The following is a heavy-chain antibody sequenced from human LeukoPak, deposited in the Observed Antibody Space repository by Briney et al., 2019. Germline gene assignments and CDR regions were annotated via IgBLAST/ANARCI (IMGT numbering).Heavy chain of an antibody. J-gene: IGHJ6*02. CDR1: GFTFTIYG. V-gene: IGHV3-48*02. Sequence: GGSLRLSCAASGFTFTIYGMNWLRQAPGKGLEWVSYLSGRSDSIYYAESVKVRFTISRDNARNSLYLQMNSLRDEDTAVYSCARDGQNASPYATDVWGQGTTVTVSS. D-gene: IGHD3-16*01. CDR3: ARDGQNASPYATDV. CDR2: LSGRSDSI.